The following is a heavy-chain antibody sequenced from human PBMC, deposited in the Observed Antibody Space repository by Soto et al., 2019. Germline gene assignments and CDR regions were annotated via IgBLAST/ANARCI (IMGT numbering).Heavy chain of an antibody. CDR1: GYTFTSYD. CDR3: ATLIDSSGYGDAFDI. V-gene: IGHV1-8*01. J-gene: IGHJ3*02. CDR2: MNPNSGNT. Sequence: AAVKVSCKASGYTFTSYDINWVRQATGQGLEWMGWMNPNSGNTGYAQKFQGRVTMTRNTSISTAYMELSSLRSEDTAVYYCATLIDSSGYGDAFDIWGQGTMVTVSS. D-gene: IGHD3-22*01.